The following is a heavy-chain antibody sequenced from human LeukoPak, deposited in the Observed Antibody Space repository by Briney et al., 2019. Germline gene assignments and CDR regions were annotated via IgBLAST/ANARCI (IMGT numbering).Heavy chain of an antibody. CDR2: IFTDGSTT. Sequence: GGSLRLSCVASEFDFFSYGMQLVRQAPGKGLVWVSRIFTDGSTTTYADSVKGRFTISRDNAKNTLYLEMKGLRVEDTAVYYCARELPRAVTLDYWGQGTLVTVSP. J-gene: IGHJ4*01. D-gene: IGHD2-21*02. CDR3: ARELPRAVTLDY. CDR1: EFDFFSYG. V-gene: IGHV3-74*03.